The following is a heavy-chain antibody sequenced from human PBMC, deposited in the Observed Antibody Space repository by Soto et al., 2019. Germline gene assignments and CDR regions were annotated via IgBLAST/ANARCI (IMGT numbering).Heavy chain of an antibody. D-gene: IGHD3-3*01. Sequence: GGSLRLSCAASGFTFSSYAMSWVRQAPGKGLEWVSAISGSGGSTYYADSVKGRFTISRDNSKNTLYLQMNSLRAEDTAVYYCTYYDFWSGYPEDYWGQGTLVTVSS. CDR2: ISGSGGST. J-gene: IGHJ4*02. CDR3: TYYDFWSGYPEDY. V-gene: IGHV3-23*01. CDR1: GFTFSSYA.